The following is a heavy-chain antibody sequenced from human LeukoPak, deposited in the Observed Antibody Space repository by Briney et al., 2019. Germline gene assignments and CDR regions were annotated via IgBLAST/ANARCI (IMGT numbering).Heavy chain of an antibody. CDR2: INHSGST. Sequence: SETLSLTCAVYGGSFSGYYWSWIRQPPGKGLEWIGEINHSGSTNYTPSLKSRVTISVDTSKNQFSLKLSSVTAADTAVYYCARDPYCGGDCYSYYFDYWGQGTLVTVSS. J-gene: IGHJ4*02. CDR3: ARDPYCGGDCYSYYFDY. D-gene: IGHD2-21*02. V-gene: IGHV4-34*01. CDR1: GGSFSGYY.